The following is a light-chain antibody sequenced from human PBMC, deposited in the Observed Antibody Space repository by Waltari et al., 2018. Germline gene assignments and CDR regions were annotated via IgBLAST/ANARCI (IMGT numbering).Light chain of an antibody. CDR3: SSYTSSSTPGVV. CDR2: EVS. V-gene: IGLV2-14*01. J-gene: IGLJ2*01. Sequence: QSALTQPASVSGSPGQSITISCTGTSSDVAGYNYVSWYQQHPGKAPKLMIYEVSNRPSGVSNRFSGSKSGNTASLTISGLQAEDEADYYCSSYTSSSTPGVVFGGGTKLTVL. CDR1: SSDVAGYNY.